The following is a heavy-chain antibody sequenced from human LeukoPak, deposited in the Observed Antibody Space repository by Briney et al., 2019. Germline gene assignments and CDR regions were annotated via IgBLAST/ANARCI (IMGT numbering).Heavy chain of an antibody. CDR2: ISYDGSNK. CDR3: ARGARGSGWTNGGY. CDR1: GFTFSSYA. J-gene: IGHJ4*02. V-gene: IGHV3-30-3*01. D-gene: IGHD6-19*01. Sequence: PGGSLRLSCAASGFTFSSYAMHWVRQAPGKGLEWVAVISYDGSNKYYADSVKGRFTISRDNSKNTLYLQMNSLRAEDTAVYYCARGARGSGWTNGGYWGQGTLVTVSS.